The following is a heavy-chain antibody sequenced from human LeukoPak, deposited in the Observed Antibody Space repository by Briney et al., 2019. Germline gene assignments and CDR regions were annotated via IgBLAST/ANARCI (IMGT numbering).Heavy chain of an antibody. V-gene: IGHV5-51*01. CDR1: GYSFTNYW. CDR3: ARQGDAVVTDV. CDR2: INPGDSDT. D-gene: IGHD4-23*01. Sequence: GESLKISCKGSGYSFTNYWIGWVRQMPGKGLEWMAFINPGDSDTRYSPSFQGHVTISVDKSINTAYLQWGSLRASDTAMYYCARQGDAVVTDVWGQGTTVIVSS. J-gene: IGHJ6*02.